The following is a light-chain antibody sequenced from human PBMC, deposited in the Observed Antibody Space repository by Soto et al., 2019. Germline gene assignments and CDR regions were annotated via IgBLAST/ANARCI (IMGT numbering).Light chain of an antibody. CDR3: AAWDDSLSGVI. CDR2: RSN. CDR1: SSNIGRNY. J-gene: IGLJ2*01. V-gene: IGLV1-47*01. Sequence: QSVLTQPPSASGTPGQRVTISCSGSSSNIGRNYVYWYQQLPGTAPKLLIYRSNQRPSGVPDRFSGSKSGTSASLAVSGLRSEDEADYYCAAWDDSLSGVIFAGGTKVTVL.